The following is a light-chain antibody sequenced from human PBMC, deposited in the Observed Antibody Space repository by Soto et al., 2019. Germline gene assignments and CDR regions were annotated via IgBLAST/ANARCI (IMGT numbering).Light chain of an antibody. V-gene: IGKV3-20*01. CDR1: QSVSSSY. J-gene: IGKJ1*01. CDR2: GAS. CDR3: EQCGSAPTWR. Sequence: EIVLTQSPGTLSLSPGDRATRSCRASQSVSSSYLAWYQQKPGQAPRLLIYGASSRATGIPDRFSGSGYGVAFTLTISRVEPEDCGVYYCEQCGSAPTWRVGEGAKVEI.